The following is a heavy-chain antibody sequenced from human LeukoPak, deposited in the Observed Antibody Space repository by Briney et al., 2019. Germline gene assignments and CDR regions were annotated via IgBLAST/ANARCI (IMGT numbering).Heavy chain of an antibody. J-gene: IGHJ3*02. Sequence: GGSLRLSCAASGFTFSNYAMNWVRQAPGKGLEWVSGTSAGGAGTCYADSVKGRFTISRDNSKNTLYLQMNSLRVEDTAVYYCAKEIGQWLLRLGLEIWGQGTMVTVSS. CDR3: AKEIGQWLLRLGLEI. D-gene: IGHD6-19*01. CDR2: TSAGGAGT. V-gene: IGHV3-23*01. CDR1: GFTFSNYA.